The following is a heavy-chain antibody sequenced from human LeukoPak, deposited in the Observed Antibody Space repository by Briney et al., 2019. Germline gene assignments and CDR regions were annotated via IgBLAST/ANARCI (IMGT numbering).Heavy chain of an antibody. D-gene: IGHD3-22*01. CDR2: MNPNSGNT. CDR1: GYTFTTYD. CDR3: ARDYYDITRRFDP. J-gene: IGHJ5*02. V-gene: IGHV1-8*02. Sequence: GASVKVSCKASGYTFTTYDINWVRQATGQGLEWMGWMNPNSGNTGYAQKFQGRVTMTRDTSTSTVYMELSSLRSEDTAVYYCARDYYDITRRFDPWGQGTLVTVSS.